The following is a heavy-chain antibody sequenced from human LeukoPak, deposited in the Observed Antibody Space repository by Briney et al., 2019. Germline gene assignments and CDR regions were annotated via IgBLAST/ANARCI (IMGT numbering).Heavy chain of an antibody. CDR1: GFTFTRYW. D-gene: IGHD6-19*01. CDR3: ARAQWLADDAFDI. CDR2: INSDGRST. J-gene: IGHJ3*02. Sequence: PGGSLRLSCAASGFTFTRYWMHWVRQAPGKGLVWVSRINSDGRSTSYADSVKGRFTISRDNAKNTLYLQMNRLRVEDTAVYYCARAQWLADDAFDIWGQGTMVTVSS. V-gene: IGHV3-74*01.